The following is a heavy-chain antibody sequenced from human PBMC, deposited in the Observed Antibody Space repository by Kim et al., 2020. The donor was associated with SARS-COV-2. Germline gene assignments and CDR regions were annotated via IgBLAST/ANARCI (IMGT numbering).Heavy chain of an antibody. J-gene: IGHJ4*02. D-gene: IGHD5-12*01. CDR1: GYTFTSYY. CDR3: ARDCSAGGMDIITY. Sequence: ASVKVSCKASGYTFTSYYMHWVRQAPGQGLEWMGIINTSGGSTSYAQKFHGRVIIPMDTSIRTVYMELSSLRAEDTAVYYCARDCSAGGMDIITYWRQGT. V-gene: IGHV1-46*01. CDR2: INTSGGST.